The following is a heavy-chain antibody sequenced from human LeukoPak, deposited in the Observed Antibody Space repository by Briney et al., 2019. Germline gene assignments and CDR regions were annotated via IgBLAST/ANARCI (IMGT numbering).Heavy chain of an antibody. J-gene: IGHJ3*02. CDR1: GFTFSSYS. V-gene: IGHV3-21*01. D-gene: IGHD2-15*01. Sequence: GGSLRLSCAASGFTFSSYSMNWVRQAPGKGLEWVSSISSSSSSYIYYADSVKGRFTISRDNAKNSLYLQMNSLRAEDTAVYYCAREGYCSGGSCSAFDIWGQGTVVTVSS. CDR3: AREGYCSGGSCSAFDI. CDR2: ISSSSSSYI.